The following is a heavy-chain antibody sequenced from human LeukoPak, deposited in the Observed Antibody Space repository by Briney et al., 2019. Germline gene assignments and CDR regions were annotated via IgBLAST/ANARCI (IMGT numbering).Heavy chain of an antibody. Sequence: AGESLKISCKGSGYSFTIYWIGWVRQRPGKGLELMGIIYPGDSDTIYSPSFQGQVTISADKSISTDYLQWSSLKASDTAMYYCARPGNSGRSNDAFGIWGQGTMVTVSS. V-gene: IGHV5-51*01. CDR1: GYSFTIYW. D-gene: IGHD1-26*01. CDR3: ARPGNSGRSNDAFGI. J-gene: IGHJ3*02. CDR2: IYPGDSDT.